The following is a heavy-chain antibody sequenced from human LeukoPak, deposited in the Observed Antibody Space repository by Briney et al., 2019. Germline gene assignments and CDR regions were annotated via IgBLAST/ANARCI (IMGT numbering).Heavy chain of an antibody. CDR3: ARDPSTFYFDY. CDR1: GGSISSYY. Sequence: SETLSLTCTVSGGSISSYYWSWIRQPPGKGLEWIGYIYSSGSTDYNPSLKSRVTISVDTSKSQVSLKLSSVTAADTAIYYCARDPSTFYFDYWGQGALVTVSS. CDR2: IYSSGST. D-gene: IGHD3-16*01. J-gene: IGHJ4*02. V-gene: IGHV4-59*12.